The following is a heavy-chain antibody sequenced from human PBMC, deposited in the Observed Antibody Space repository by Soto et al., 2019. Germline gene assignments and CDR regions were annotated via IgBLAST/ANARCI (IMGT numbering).Heavy chain of an antibody. V-gene: IGHV3-72*01. CDR1: GFTFSDHY. CDR3: VRFLSDSSADY. CDR2: TRNKANSYTT. Sequence: GGSLRLSCAASGFTFSDHYMDWVRQAPGKGLEWVGRTRNKANSYTTEYAASVKGRFTISRDDSKNSLYLQMNSLKTEYTAVYYCVRFLSDSSADYWGQGTLVTVSS. J-gene: IGHJ4*02. D-gene: IGHD3-22*01.